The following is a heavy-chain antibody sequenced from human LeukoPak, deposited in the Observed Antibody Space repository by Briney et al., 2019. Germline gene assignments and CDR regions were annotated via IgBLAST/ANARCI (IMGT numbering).Heavy chain of an antibody. CDR2: IIPIFGTA. CDR3: ASSGLSYGNVRYYYYMDV. Sequence: ASVKVSCKASGGTFSSYAISWVRQAPGQGLEWMGGIIPIFGTANYAQKFQGRVTITADKSTSTAYMELSSLRSEDTAVYYCASSGLSYGNVRYYYYMDVWGKGTTVTVSS. CDR1: GGTFSSYA. D-gene: IGHD5-18*01. J-gene: IGHJ6*03. V-gene: IGHV1-69*06.